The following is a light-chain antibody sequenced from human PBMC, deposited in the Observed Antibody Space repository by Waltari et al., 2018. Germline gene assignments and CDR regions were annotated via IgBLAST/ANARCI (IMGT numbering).Light chain of an antibody. V-gene: IGLV2-11*01. Sequence: QSALTQPRSVSGSPGQSVTISCTGTGSDVGDFNSVSWYQQHPGKAPKLVIFDVTKLPSGVPDRFSGSKSGTSASLTVSGLQAEDEADYYCCSYAGIWVFGGGTKLTVL. CDR2: DVT. J-gene: IGLJ3*02. CDR3: CSYAGIWV. CDR1: GSDVGDFNS.